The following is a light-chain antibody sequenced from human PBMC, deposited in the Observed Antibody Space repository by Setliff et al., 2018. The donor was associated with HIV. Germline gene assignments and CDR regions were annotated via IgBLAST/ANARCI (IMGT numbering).Light chain of an antibody. Sequence: QSVLTQPVSVSGSPGQSITISCTGVSSDIGGYNYVSWYQQHPGRAPKLIIYELINRPSGVSHRFSGSKSANAASLTISGLQVEDESDYYCCSYAHSSTYVFGTGTKVTVL. CDR3: CSYAHSSTYV. V-gene: IGLV2-14*03. J-gene: IGLJ1*01. CDR2: ELI. CDR1: SSDIGGYNY.